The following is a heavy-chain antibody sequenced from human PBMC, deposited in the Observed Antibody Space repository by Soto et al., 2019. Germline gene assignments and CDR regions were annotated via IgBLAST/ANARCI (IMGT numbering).Heavy chain of an antibody. CDR2: ISYDGSNK. V-gene: IGHV3-30*18. D-gene: IGHD6-13*01. CDR3: AKDWVEVAALDY. CDR1: GFTFSSYG. J-gene: IGHJ4*02. Sequence: QVQLVESGGGVVQPGRSLRLSCAASGFTFSSYGMHWVRQAPGQGLEWVAVISYDGSNKYYADSVKGRFTISRDNSKNTLYLQMNSLRAEDTAVYYCAKDWVEVAALDYWGQGTLVTVSS.